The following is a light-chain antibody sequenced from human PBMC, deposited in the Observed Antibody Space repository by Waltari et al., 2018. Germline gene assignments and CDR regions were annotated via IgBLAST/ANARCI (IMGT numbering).Light chain of an antibody. Sequence: QSALTQPASVPGSPGQSVTIFCTGTSNAVGGSNSVSWYQEHPGQAPRVITYDVSDRPSGVSDRFSGSKSGNTASLTISGLQAEDEADYYCSSQSSNNVVLFGGGTKLTVL. CDR3: SSQSSNNVVL. V-gene: IGLV2-14*01. J-gene: IGLJ2*01. CDR2: DVS. CDR1: SNAVGGSNS.